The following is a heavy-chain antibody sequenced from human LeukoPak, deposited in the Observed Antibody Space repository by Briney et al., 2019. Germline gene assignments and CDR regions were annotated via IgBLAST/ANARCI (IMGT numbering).Heavy chain of an antibody. CDR3: ARVLYSGSSRGLDAFDI. CDR2: INPNSGGT. CDR1: GYTFADYY. D-gene: IGHD1-26*01. J-gene: IGHJ3*02. Sequence: ASVKVSCKASGYTFADYYMHWVRQAPGQGLEWMGWINPNSGGTNYAQKFQGRVTMTRDTSISTAYMELSRLRSDDTAVYYCARVLYSGSSRGLDAFDIWGQGTMVTVSS. V-gene: IGHV1-2*02.